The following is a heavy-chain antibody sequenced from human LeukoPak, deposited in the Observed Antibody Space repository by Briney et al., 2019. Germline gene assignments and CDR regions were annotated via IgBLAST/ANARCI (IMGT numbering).Heavy chain of an antibody. D-gene: IGHD6-13*01. V-gene: IGHV1-18*01. J-gene: IGHJ4*02. CDR1: GYIFSSYG. Sequence: VASVKVSCKASGYIFSSYGISWVRQAPGQGLEWMGWISAYNGNTNYAQKLQGRVTMTTDTSTSTAYMELRSLRSDDTAVYYCARVRIEQQPYDYWGQGTLVTVSS. CDR2: ISAYNGNT. CDR3: ARVRIEQQPYDY.